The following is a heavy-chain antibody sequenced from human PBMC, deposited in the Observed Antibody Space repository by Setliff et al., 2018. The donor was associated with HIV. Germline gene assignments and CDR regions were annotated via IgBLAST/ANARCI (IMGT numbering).Heavy chain of an antibody. V-gene: IGHV1-2*02. D-gene: IGHD5-12*01. J-gene: IGHJ4*02. CDR3: ARGGGYRGYDGTLDY. CDR1: GYTFTGYY. CDR2: INPNSGGT. Sequence: GASVKVSCKASGYTFTGYYIQWVRQAPGQGLEYMGWINPNSGGTNSAQKFRDRVTLTTDTSTATAYMELKSLKSNDTAVYYCARGGGYRGYDGTLDYWGQGTLVTVSS.